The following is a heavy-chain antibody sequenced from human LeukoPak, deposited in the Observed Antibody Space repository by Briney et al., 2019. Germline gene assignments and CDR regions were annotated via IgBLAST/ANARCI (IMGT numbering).Heavy chain of an antibody. Sequence: TSETLSLTCTVSGGSISSYYWSWIRQPPGKGLEWIGYIYYSGTTNYDPSLKSRVTMSVDTSKNQFSLRLNSVTAADTAVYYCARDQTYSGSGIYTYFDYWGQGILVTVSS. CDR2: IYYSGTT. V-gene: IGHV4-4*08. D-gene: IGHD3-10*01. CDR1: GGSISSYY. CDR3: ARDQTYSGSGIYTYFDY. J-gene: IGHJ4*02.